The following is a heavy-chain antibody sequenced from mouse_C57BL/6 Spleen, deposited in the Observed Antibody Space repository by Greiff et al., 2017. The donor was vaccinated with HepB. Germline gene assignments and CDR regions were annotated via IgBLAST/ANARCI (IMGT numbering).Heavy chain of an antibody. CDR3: ARGGNYYGREWYFDV. J-gene: IGHJ1*03. CDR1: GYTFTSYW. CDR2: IHPNSGST. V-gene: IGHV1-64*01. D-gene: IGHD1-1*01. Sequence: QVQLLQPGAELVKPGASVKLSCKASGYTFTSYWMHWVQQRPGQGLEWIGMIHPNSGSTNYNEKFKSKATLTVDKSSSTAYMQLSSLTSEDTAVYYSARGGNYYGREWYFDVWGTGTTVTVSS.